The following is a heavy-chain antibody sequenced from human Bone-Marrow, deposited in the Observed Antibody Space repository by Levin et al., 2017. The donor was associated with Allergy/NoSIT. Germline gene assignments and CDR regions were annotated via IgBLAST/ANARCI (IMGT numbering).Heavy chain of an antibody. CDR3: ARVGNHHVLQFFNGWFDP. Sequence: RASETLSLTCAVSGYSISSGYYWGWLRQPPGKGLEWIGSIYHSGSTYYNSSFKSRVTISVDTSKNQFSLKLSSVTAADTAVYYCARVGNHHVLQFFNGWFDPWGQGTLVTVSS. J-gene: IGHJ5*02. D-gene: IGHD5-24*01. CDR1: GYSISSGYY. CDR2: IYHSGST. V-gene: IGHV4-38-2*01.